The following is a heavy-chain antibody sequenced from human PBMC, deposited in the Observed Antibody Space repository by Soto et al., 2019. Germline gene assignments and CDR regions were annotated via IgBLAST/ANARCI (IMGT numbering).Heavy chain of an antibody. CDR1: GFTCSSYS. Sequence: EVQLVESGGGLVKPGGSLRLSCAADGFTCSSYSMNLVRQAPGKGLEWVSSISSSSSYIYYADSVKGRFTISRDNAKSSLYLHMNSLSAEDTAVYYCARAASNYDYVWGSYPPDYWGQGTLVTVSS. CDR2: ISSSSSYI. CDR3: ARAASNYDYVWGSYPPDY. V-gene: IGHV3-21*01. J-gene: IGHJ4*02. D-gene: IGHD3-16*02.